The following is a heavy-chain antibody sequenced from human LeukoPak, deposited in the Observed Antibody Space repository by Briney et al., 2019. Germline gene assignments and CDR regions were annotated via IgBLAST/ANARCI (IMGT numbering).Heavy chain of an antibody. J-gene: IGHJ4*02. CDR2: IKSKIDGETT. V-gene: IGHV3-15*01. Sequence: GGSLRLSCTTSGLTFSNGWMSWVRQAPGKGLEWVGRIKSKIDGETTDYAAPVKGRFTISRDDSKDTLYLQMNSLKTEDTAVYYCTTLGWDLDYWGQGTQVTVSS. CDR1: GLTFSNGW. D-gene: IGHD4-23*01. CDR3: TTLGWDLDY.